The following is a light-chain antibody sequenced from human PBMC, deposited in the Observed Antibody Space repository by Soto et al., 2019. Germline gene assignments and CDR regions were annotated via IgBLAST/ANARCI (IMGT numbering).Light chain of an antibody. Sequence: DIQMTQSPSTLSASVGDRVTITCRASQSISSWLAWYQQKPGKAPTLLIYDASSLESGVPSRFSGSGSGTEFTLTLSSLQPDDFATYYCKQYDRFGQGNKVEIK. V-gene: IGKV1-5*01. CDR2: DAS. CDR3: KQYDR. J-gene: IGKJ1*01. CDR1: QSISSW.